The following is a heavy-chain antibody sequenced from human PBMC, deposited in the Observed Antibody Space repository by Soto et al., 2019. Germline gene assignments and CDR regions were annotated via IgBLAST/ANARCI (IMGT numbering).Heavy chain of an antibody. CDR1: GFTFSSYW. CDR3: ARGDIVVVPAAMSYYYYGMDV. J-gene: IGHJ6*02. V-gene: IGHV3-7*05. D-gene: IGHD2-2*01. Sequence: EVQLVESGGGLVQPGGSLRLSCAASGFTFSSYWMSWVRQAPGKGLEWVANIKQEGSEKYYVDSVKGRFTISRDNAKNSLYLQMNSLRAEDTAVYYCARGDIVVVPAAMSYYYYGMDVWGQGTTVTVSS. CDR2: IKQEGSEK.